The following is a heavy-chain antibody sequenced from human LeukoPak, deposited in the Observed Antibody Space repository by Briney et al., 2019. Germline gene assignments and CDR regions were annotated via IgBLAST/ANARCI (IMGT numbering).Heavy chain of an antibody. CDR2: ISASGGST. CDR1: GFTFRSYA. J-gene: IGHJ3*02. D-gene: IGHD1-26*01. CDR3: AKSRWETYAVRAFDI. Sequence: PGGSLRLSCAASGFTFRSYAMSWVRQAPGKGLEWVSTISASGGSTGYADSVKGRFTISRDNSKSALYLQMNSLRAEDTAVYYCAKSRWETYAVRAFDIWGQGTMVTVSS. V-gene: IGHV3-23*01.